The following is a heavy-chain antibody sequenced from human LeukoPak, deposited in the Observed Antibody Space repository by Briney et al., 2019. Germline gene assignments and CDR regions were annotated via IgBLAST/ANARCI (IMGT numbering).Heavy chain of an antibody. D-gene: IGHD5-24*01. CDR1: GFTFTSSA. CDR3: AREVGYNHLEAGYYYYYMDV. Sequence: GASVKVSCKASGFTFTSSAMQWVRQARGQRLEWIGWIVVGSGNTNYAQKFQERVTITRDMSTSTAYMELSSLRSEDTAVYYCAREVGYNHLEAGYYYYYMDVWGKGTTVTVSS. J-gene: IGHJ6*03. CDR2: IVVGSGNT. V-gene: IGHV1-58*02.